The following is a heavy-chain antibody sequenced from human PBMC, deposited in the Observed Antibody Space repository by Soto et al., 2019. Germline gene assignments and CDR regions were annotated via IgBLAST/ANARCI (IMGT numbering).Heavy chain of an antibody. J-gene: IGHJ4*02. D-gene: IGHD3-16*01. CDR2: TNWKSDI. CDR1: GFTFDDNA. Sequence: GGSLRLSCAVSGFTFDDNAMHWVRQAPEKGLEWVSGTNWKSDIGYADSVKGRFTISRDNAENSLYLQMNSLRAEDTALYYCAISQDRGGRTTFIYWGQGTQVTVSS. V-gene: IGHV3-9*01. CDR3: AISQDRGGRTTFIY.